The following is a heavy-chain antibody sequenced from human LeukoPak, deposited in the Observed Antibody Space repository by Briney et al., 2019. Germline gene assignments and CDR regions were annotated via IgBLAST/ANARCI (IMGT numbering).Heavy chain of an antibody. D-gene: IGHD1-26*01. V-gene: IGHV4-34*01. Sequence: SETLPLTCAVYGGSFSAYYWTWIRQPPGKGLEWIGESNPGGATNYNPSLKSRVTISVDTSKNQFSLRLTSMTAADTAVYYCARRGYDSGSYDSWGRGTLVTVSS. CDR3: ARRGYDSGSYDS. CDR2: SNPGGAT. J-gene: IGHJ5*01. CDR1: GGSFSAYY.